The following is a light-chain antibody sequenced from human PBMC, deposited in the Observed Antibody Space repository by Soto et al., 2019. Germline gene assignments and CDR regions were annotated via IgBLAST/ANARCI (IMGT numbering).Light chain of an antibody. CDR1: QSGSNNY. V-gene: IGKV3-20*01. CDR2: DSS. Sequence: EVVWTQSPGTLSLSPGARASLSCSASQSGSNNYLAWYQQKPGQSPKLLIFDSSDRATGIPDRFSGSESGTDFTVTISILESEDFAVYYWQQYGSSPPYTFGQGTKLELK. CDR3: QQYGSSPPYT. J-gene: IGKJ2*01.